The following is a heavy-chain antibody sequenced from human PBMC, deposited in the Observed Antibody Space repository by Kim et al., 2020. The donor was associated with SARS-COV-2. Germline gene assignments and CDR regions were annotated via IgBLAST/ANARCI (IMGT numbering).Heavy chain of an antibody. Sequence: YYNPSLKSRVTISVDTSKNQFSLKLSSVTAADTAVYYCARLLRNLRYFDYWGQGTLVTVSS. CDR3: ARLLRNLRYFDY. D-gene: IGHD5-12*01. V-gene: IGHV4-31*02. J-gene: IGHJ4*02.